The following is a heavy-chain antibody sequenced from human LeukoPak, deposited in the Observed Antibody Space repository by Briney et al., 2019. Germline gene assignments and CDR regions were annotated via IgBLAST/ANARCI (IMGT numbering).Heavy chain of an antibody. CDR1: GFTFSSYA. CDR3: ARGTRSLRYFDWLLYDDY. Sequence: GRSLRLSCAASGFTFSSYAMHWVRQAPGKGLEWVAVIPYDGSNKYYADSVKGRFTISRDNSKNTLYLQMNSLRAEDTAVYYCARGTRSLRYFDWLLYDDYWGQGTLVTVSS. CDR2: IPYDGSNK. V-gene: IGHV3-30*04. J-gene: IGHJ4*02. D-gene: IGHD3-9*01.